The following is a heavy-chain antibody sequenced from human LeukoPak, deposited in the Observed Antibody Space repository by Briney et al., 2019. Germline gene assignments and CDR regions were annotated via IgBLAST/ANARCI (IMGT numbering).Heavy chain of an antibody. CDR3: ARLELRHLAMDV. D-gene: IGHD3-10*01. CDR1: GGSITSYY. Sequence: SGTLSLTCTASGGSITSYYWSWIRQPPGKGLEWIGYVSYSGSTNYIPSLKSRVTIPLDTSKNQFSLKLGSVTAADTAVYYCARLELRHLAMDVWGQGTTVTVSS. CDR2: VSYSGST. V-gene: IGHV4-59*08. J-gene: IGHJ6*02.